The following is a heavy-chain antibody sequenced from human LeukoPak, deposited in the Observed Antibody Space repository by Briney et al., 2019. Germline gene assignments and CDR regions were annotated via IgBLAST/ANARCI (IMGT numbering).Heavy chain of an antibody. V-gene: IGHV3-7*01. CDR2: IKKDGSGK. CDR1: EFTFSNYW. J-gene: IGHJ4*02. Sequence: PGGSLRLSCAASEFTFSNYWMSWVRQAPGKGLEWVANIKKDGSGKYYVDSVKGRFTISRDNAKSSLFLQMNSLRAEDTAVYYCARDYNLGQGTLVTVSS. D-gene: IGHD4-11*01. CDR3: ARDYN.